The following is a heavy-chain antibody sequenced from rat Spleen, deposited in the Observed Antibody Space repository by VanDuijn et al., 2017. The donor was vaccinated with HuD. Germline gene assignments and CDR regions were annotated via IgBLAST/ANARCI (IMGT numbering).Heavy chain of an antibody. Sequence: EVQLQESGPGLVKPSQSLSLTCSVTGYSITSSYRWNWIRKFPGNKLEWMGYINSAGTTNYNPSLKSRISITREKSKNQFFLQVNSVTTEDTATYYCASLYSSYSLYYFDYWGQGVMVTVSS. V-gene: IGHV3-3*01. CDR1: GYSITSSYR. CDR3: ASLYSSYSLYYFDY. D-gene: IGHD1-2*01. J-gene: IGHJ2*01. CDR2: INSAGTT.